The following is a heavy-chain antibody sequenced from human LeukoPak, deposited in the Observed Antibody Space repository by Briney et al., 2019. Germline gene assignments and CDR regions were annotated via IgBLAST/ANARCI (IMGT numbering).Heavy chain of an antibody. CDR3: AIIGGDPFDY. D-gene: IGHD2-21*02. J-gene: IGHJ4*02. V-gene: IGHV3-30*03. CDR1: GFTVSTNY. Sequence: GGSLRLSCAASGFTVSTNYMTWVRQAPGKGLEWVAVISYDGSNKYYADSVKGRFTISRDNSKNTLYLQMNSLRAEDTAVYYCAIIGGDPFDYWGQGTLVTVSS. CDR2: ISYDGSNK.